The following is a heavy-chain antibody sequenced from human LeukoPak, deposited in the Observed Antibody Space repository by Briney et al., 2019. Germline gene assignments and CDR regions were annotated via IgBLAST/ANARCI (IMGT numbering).Heavy chain of an antibody. Sequence: GGSLRLSCAASGFIFSNAWMNWVRQAPGKGLEWVGRVKSKTDGGATDYAAPVKGRFTISRDDSKNTLYLQVNSLKTEDTAVYYCTTSLYSSGWDLDYFGQGILVNVYS. CDR3: TTSLYSSGWDLDY. CDR1: GFIFSNAW. J-gene: IGHJ4*02. V-gene: IGHV3-15*01. CDR2: VKSKTDGGAT. D-gene: IGHD6-19*01.